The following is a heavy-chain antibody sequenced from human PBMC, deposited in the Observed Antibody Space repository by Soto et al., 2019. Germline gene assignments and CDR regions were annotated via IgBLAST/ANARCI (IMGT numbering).Heavy chain of an antibody. CDR1: GGSISSGGYY. D-gene: IGHD2-2*01. CDR2: IYYSGST. V-gene: IGHV4-31*02. Sequence: PSETLSLTCTVSGGSISSGGYYWSWIRQHPGKGLEWIGYIYYSGSTYYNPSLESRVTISVDTSKNQFSLKLSSVTAADTAVYYCARDGIGYCSSTSCENYGMDVWGQGTTVTVSS. CDR3: ARDGIGYCSSTSCENYGMDV. J-gene: IGHJ6*02.